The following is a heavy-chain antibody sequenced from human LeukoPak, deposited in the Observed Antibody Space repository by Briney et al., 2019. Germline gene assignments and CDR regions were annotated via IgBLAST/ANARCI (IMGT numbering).Heavy chain of an antibody. CDR1: GFTVSSNY. D-gene: IGHD3-22*01. CDR3: AKAGDSSGYYSDAFDI. V-gene: IGHV3-53*01. CDR2: IYSGGST. J-gene: IGHJ3*02. Sequence: GGSLRLSCAASGFTVSSNYMSWVRQAPGKGLEWVSVIYSGGSTYYADSVKGRFTISRDNSKNTLYLQMNSLRAEDTAVYYCAKAGDSSGYYSDAFDIWGQGTMVTVSS.